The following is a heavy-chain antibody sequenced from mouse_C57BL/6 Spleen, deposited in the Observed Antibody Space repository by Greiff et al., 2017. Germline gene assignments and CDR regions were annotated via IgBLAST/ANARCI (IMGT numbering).Heavy chain of an antibody. D-gene: IGHD1-1*01. Sequence: EVKLVESGPGMVKPSQSLSLTCTVTGYSITSGYDWHWIRHFPGNKLEWMGYISYSGSTNYNPSLKSRISITHDTSKNHFFLKLNSVTTEDTATYYCARASVGDYAMDYWGQGTSVTVSS. V-gene: IGHV3-1*01. CDR3: ARASVGDYAMDY. CDR2: ISYSGST. J-gene: IGHJ4*01. CDR1: GYSITSGYD.